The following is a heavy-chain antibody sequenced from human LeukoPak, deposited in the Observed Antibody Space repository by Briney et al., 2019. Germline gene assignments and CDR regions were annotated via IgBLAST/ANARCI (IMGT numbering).Heavy chain of an antibody. D-gene: IGHD1-1*01. Sequence: SETLSLTCAVYGGSFSGYYWSWIRQPPGKGLEWIGEINHSGSTNYNPSLKSRVTISVDTSKNQFSLKLSSVTAADTAVYYCASAGNYYYYGMDVWGQGTTVTVSS. V-gene: IGHV4-34*01. CDR2: INHSGST. J-gene: IGHJ6*02. CDR1: GGSFSGYY. CDR3: ASAGNYYYYGMDV.